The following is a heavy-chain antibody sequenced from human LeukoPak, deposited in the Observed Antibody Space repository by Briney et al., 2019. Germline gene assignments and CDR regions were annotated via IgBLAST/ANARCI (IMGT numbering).Heavy chain of an antibody. V-gene: IGHV3-9*01. Sequence: PGGSLRLSCAASGFTFDDYAMHWVRQAPGKGLEWVSGISWNSGSIGYADSVKGRFTISRDNAKNSLYLQMNSLRAEDTALYYCAKSVLTGYPVFDYWGQGTLVTVSS. CDR3: AKSVLTGYPVFDY. D-gene: IGHD3-9*01. J-gene: IGHJ4*02. CDR1: GFTFDDYA. CDR2: ISWNSGSI.